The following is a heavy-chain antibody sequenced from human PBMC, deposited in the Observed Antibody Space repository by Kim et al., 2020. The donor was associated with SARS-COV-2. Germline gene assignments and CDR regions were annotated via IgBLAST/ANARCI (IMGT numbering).Heavy chain of an antibody. V-gene: IGHV3-23*01. Sequence: YADSVRGRFTRTRNNSKTTLYLQMNSLRAEDTAVYYCAKGKGWGAGAFDIWGQGTMVTVSS. J-gene: IGHJ3*02. D-gene: IGHD1-26*01. CDR3: AKGKGWGAGAFDI.